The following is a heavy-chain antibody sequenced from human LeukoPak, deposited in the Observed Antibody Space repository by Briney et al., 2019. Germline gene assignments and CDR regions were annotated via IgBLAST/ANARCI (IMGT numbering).Heavy chain of an antibody. CDR1: GYSISSGYY. CDR2: IYHSGST. J-gene: IGHJ4*02. Sequence: SETLSLTCTVSGYSISSGYYWGWIRQPPGKGLEWIGSIYHSGSTYYNPSLKSRVTISVDTSKNQFSLKLSSVTAADTAVYYCTLSFWTYYYDSSGQLDYWGQGTLVTVSS. D-gene: IGHD3-22*01. CDR3: TLSFWTYYYDSSGQLDY. V-gene: IGHV4-38-2*02.